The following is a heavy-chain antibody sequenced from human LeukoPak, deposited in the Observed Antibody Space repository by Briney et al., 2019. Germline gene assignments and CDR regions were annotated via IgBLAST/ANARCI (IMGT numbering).Heavy chain of an antibody. CDR2: INSDGSST. D-gene: IGHD7-27*01. CDR1: GFTFSSYW. CDR3: ARGWVGNYYYMDV. J-gene: IGHJ6*03. V-gene: IGHV3-74*01. Sequence: GGSLRLSCAASGFTFSSYWMHWVRQAPGKGLVWVARINSDGSSTSYADSVKGRFTISRDNAKNSLYLQMNSLRAEDTAVYYCARGWVGNYYYMDVWGKGTTVTVSS.